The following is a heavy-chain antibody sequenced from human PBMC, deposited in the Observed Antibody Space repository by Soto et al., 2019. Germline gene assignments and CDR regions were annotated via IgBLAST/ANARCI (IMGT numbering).Heavy chain of an antibody. CDR1: GFTFSSYS. V-gene: IGHV3-48*01. CDR2: ISSSSSTI. D-gene: IGHD4-17*01. J-gene: IGHJ3*02. Sequence: EVQLVESGGGLVQPGGSLRLSCAASGFTFSSYSMNWVRQAPGKGLEWVSYISSSSSTIYYADSVKGRFTISRDNAKNSLYLQITSLRAEDTAVYYCARDVIYGAYAFDIWGQGTMVTVSS. CDR3: ARDVIYGAYAFDI.